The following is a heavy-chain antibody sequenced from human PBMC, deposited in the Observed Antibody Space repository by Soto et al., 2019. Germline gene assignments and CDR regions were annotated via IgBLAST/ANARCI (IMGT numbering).Heavy chain of an antibody. V-gene: IGHV3-23*03. Sequence: PGGSLRLSCAASGFSFSDYSMNWVRQAPGRGLEWVAFIDLSGTTRDYRESVKGRFTISKDKSMNTVYLQMNSLRVEDAAVYYCTKDRVPDGIYSIDYWGQGALVTVSS. J-gene: IGHJ4*02. D-gene: IGHD2-15*01. CDR3: TKDRVPDGIYSIDY. CDR1: GFSFSDYS. CDR2: IDLSGTTR.